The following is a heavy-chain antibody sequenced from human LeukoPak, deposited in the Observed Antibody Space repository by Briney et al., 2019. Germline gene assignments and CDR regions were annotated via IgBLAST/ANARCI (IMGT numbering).Heavy chain of an antibody. CDR3: AREGKRIAAAAPLALDY. CDR2: INHSGST. CDR1: GGSFSGYY. Sequence: SETLSLTCAVYGGSFSGYYWSWICQPPGKGLEWIGEINHSGSTNYNPSLKSRVTISVDTSKNQFSLKLSSVTAADTAVYYCAREGKRIAAAAPLALDYWGQGTLVTVSS. V-gene: IGHV4-34*01. J-gene: IGHJ4*02. D-gene: IGHD6-13*01.